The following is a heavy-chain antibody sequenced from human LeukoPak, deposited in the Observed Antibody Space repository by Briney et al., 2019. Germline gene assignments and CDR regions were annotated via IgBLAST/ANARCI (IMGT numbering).Heavy chain of an antibody. CDR2: IRYDGSDK. D-gene: IGHD3-22*01. CDR3: ARERRYYYDSSGYSPMAFDY. J-gene: IGHJ4*02. Sequence: GGSLRLSCAASGFTFSSYGMHWVRQAPGKGLEWVAFIRYDGSDKYYADSVKGRFTISRDNAKNSLYLQMNSLRAEDTALYYCARERRYYYDSSGYSPMAFDYWGQGTLVTVSS. V-gene: IGHV3-30*02. CDR1: GFTFSSYG.